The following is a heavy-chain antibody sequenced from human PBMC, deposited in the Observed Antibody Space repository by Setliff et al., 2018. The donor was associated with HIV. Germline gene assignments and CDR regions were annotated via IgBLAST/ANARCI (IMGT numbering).Heavy chain of an antibody. CDR2: IHYSGSS. V-gene: IGHV4-59*11. Sequence: SETLSLTCTVSGGSITGHYWSWIRQPPGKGLEWIGYIHYSGSSNYNPSLKSRVTISVDTSKNQFSLKLSSVTAADTAVYYCARQFPPYHSGAHYSDLWSQGTLVTVSS. J-gene: IGHJ5*02. D-gene: IGHD6-19*01. CDR1: GGSITGHY. CDR3: ARQFPPYHSGAHYSDL.